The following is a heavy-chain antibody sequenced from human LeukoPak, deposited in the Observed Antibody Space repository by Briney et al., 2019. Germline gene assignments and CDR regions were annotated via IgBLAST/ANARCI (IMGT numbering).Heavy chain of an antibody. Sequence: GGSLRLSCAASGFTFDDYAMHWVRQAPGKGLEWVSLISWDGGSTYYADSVKGRFTISRDNSKTSLYLQMNSLRAEDTALYYCAKSSSVWLPWGDYFDYWGQGTLVTVSS. J-gene: IGHJ4*02. D-gene: IGHD6-19*01. CDR3: AKSSSVWLPWGDYFDY. CDR1: GFTFDDYA. CDR2: ISWDGGST. V-gene: IGHV3-43D*03.